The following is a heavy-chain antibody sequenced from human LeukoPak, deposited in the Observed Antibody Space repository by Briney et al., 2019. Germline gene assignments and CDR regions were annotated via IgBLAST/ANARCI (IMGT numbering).Heavy chain of an antibody. CDR2: IWYDGSKT. CDR3: AKDLSYGSLWFDP. J-gene: IGHJ5*02. V-gene: IGHV3-33*06. D-gene: IGHD3-10*01. Sequence: GRSLRLSCAASGFTFSSHGMQWVRQAPGKGLEWVALIWYDGSKTSYVDSVMGRFTISRDSSKNTLYLQMDNLRVEDTAVYFCAKDLSYGSLWFDPWGQGTLVTVSS. CDR1: GFTFSSHG.